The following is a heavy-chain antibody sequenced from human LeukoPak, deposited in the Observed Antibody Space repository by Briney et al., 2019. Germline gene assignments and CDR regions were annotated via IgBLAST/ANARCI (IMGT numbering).Heavy chain of an antibody. V-gene: IGHV4-30-2*01. CDR3: ARNRLYGSGSGDFDR. CDR2: IYHSGST. D-gene: IGHD3-10*01. CDR1: GGSISSGGYS. Sequence: SSQTLSLTCAVSGGSISSGGYSWSWLRQPPGKGLEWIVYIYHSGSTYYNPSLKRRVTISVDRSKHQFSLKLSSVTAADTAVYHCARNRLYGSGSGDFDRWGQGTLVTVSS. J-gene: IGHJ4*02.